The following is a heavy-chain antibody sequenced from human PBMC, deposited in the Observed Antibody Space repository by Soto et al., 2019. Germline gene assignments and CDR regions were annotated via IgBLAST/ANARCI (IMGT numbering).Heavy chain of an antibody. Sequence: EVQLVESGGGLVKPGGSLRLSCAASGFTFSNAWMNWVRQAPGKGLEWVGRIKSKTDGGTTDYAAPVKGRFTISRDDSKNTLYLQMNSLKTDDTAVYYCTTDASSSGWAGMDVWGQGTTVTVSS. CDR3: TTDASSSGWAGMDV. D-gene: IGHD6-19*01. J-gene: IGHJ6*02. V-gene: IGHV3-15*07. CDR2: IKSKTDGGTT. CDR1: GFTFSNAW.